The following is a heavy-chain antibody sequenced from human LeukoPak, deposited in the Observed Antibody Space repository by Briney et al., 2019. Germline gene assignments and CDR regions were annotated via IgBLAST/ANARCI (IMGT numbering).Heavy chain of an antibody. CDR3: ARLVWFGECFDY. CDR2: INAGNGNT. D-gene: IGHD3-10*01. CDR1: GYTFTSYA. J-gene: IGHJ4*02. V-gene: IGHV1-3*01. Sequence: ASVKVSCKASGYTFTSYAMHWVRQAPGQRLEWMGWINAGNGNTKYSQKFQGRVTITRDTSASTAYMELSSLRSEDTAVYYCARLVWFGECFDYWGQGTLVTVSS.